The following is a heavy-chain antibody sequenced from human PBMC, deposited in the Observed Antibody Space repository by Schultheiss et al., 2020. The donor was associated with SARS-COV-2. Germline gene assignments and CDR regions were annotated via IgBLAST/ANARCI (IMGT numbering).Heavy chain of an antibody. D-gene: IGHD4-17*01. J-gene: IGHJ6*02. CDR1: GGSISSGGYY. CDR3: ARGFHLDGDYKRGSVFYYYGMDV. Sequence: SETLSLTCTVSGGSISSGGYYWSWIRQHPGKGLEWIGYIYYSGSTNYNPSLKSRVTISVDTSKNQFSLKLSSVTAADTAVYYCARGFHLDGDYKRGSVFYYYGMDVWGQGTTVTVSS. CDR2: IYYSGST. V-gene: IGHV4-61*08.